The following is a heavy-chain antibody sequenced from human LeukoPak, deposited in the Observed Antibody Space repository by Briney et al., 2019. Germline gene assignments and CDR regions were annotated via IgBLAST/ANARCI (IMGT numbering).Heavy chain of an antibody. CDR3: ARDYDSGGYPPESVDY. Sequence: GGSLRLSCAASGFTFSNYWMSWVRQAPGKGLEWVANIKQDGSEKYYVDSVKGRFTISRDNAKNSLYLQMNSLRAEDTAVYYCARDYDSGGYPPESVDYWGQGTLVTVSS. D-gene: IGHD3-22*01. CDR1: GFTFSNYW. CDR2: IKQDGSEK. V-gene: IGHV3-7*01. J-gene: IGHJ4*02.